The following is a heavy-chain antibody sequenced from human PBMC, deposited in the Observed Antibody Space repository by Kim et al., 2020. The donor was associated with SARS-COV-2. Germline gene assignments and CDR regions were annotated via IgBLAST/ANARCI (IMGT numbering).Heavy chain of an antibody. V-gene: IGHV3-30*07. Sequence: ESGKGRLTISRDNSRNTVYLQMNSLRAEVTAVYYCAREGYSYGSYNWFDPWGQGTLVTVSS. D-gene: IGHD5-18*01. CDR3: AREGYSYGSYNWFDP. J-gene: IGHJ5*01.